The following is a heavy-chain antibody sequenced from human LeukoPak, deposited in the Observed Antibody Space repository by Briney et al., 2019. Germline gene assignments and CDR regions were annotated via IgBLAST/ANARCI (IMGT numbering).Heavy chain of an antibody. CDR1: GGSINSYF. V-gene: IGHV4-59*01. J-gene: IGHJ4*02. Sequence: SEALSLTCSVSGGSINSYFWSWIRQPPGKGLEWIGYIYYSGRTNYNPSLKSRVTISVDTSKNQFSLTLSSVTAADTAVYYSARGIAARPDFDYWGQGTLVTVSS. CDR2: IYYSGRT. CDR3: ARGIAARPDFDY. D-gene: IGHD6-6*01.